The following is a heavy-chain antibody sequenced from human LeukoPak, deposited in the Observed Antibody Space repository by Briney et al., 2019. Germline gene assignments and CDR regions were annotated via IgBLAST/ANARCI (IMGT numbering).Heavy chain of an antibody. Sequence: GSLRLSCAASGFTFSSLWMSWVRQAPGRGPEWVANINQDGGTTYYVASVKGRFTISRDNAKNSLSLQMSSLRAEDTAVYYCTKDRQGPNQYHMDVWAKGPRSPSP. CDR1: GFTFSSLW. CDR2: INQDGGTT. J-gene: IGHJ6*03. CDR3: TKDRQGPNQYHMDV. V-gene: IGHV3-7*01.